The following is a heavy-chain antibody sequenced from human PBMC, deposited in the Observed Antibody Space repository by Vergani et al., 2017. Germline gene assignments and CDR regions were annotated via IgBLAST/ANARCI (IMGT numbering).Heavy chain of an antibody. V-gene: IGHV4-59*01. D-gene: IGHD5-12*01. J-gene: IGHJ4*02. CDR2: IYYSGST. Sequence: QVQLQESGPGLVKPSETLSLTCTVSGGPISSYYWSWIRQPPGKGLEWIGYIYYSGSTNYNPSLKSRVTIAVDTSKNQFSLKLSSVTAADTVVYYWARGDSGYGTPFDYWGQGTLVTVSS. CDR3: ARGDSGYGTPFDY. CDR1: GGPISSYY.